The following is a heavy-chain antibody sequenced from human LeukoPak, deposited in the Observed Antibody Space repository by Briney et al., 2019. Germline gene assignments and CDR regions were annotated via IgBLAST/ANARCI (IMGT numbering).Heavy chain of an antibody. D-gene: IGHD3-22*01. V-gene: IGHV4-30-4*01. J-gene: IGHJ3*02. CDR2: IYNIVTT. CDR3: ARGRITMIVDAFDI. Sequence: SETLSLTCSVSRGSVNSTDYYWSWIRQPPGKGLEWIGYIYNIVTTFYNPSLKSRVTMSVDTSKNQFSLKLSSVTAADTAVYYCARGRITMIVDAFDIWGQGTMVTVSS. CDR1: RGSVNSTDYY.